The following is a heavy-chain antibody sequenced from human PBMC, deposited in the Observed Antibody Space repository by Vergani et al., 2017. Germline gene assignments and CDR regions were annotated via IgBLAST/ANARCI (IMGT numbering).Heavy chain of an antibody. J-gene: IGHJ4*02. Sequence: EVQLVESGGGLVQPGGSLRLSCAASGFTFSSYWMSWVRQAPGKGLEWVANIKQDGSEKYYVDSVKGRFTISRDNAKNSLYLQMNSLRAEDTAVYYCARDRSKYDFWSGYSGYWGQGTLVTVS. V-gene: IGHV3-7*01. CDR3: ARDRSKYDFWSGYSGY. D-gene: IGHD3-3*01. CDR2: IKQDGSEK. CDR1: GFTFSSYW.